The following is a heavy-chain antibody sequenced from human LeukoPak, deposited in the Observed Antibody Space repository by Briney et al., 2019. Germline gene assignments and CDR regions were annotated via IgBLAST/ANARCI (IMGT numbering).Heavy chain of an antibody. J-gene: IGHJ3*02. D-gene: IGHD4-23*01. Sequence: SQTLSLTCTVSGGSISSGSYYWSWIRQPAGKGLEWIGRIYTSGSTNYNPSLKSRVTISVDTSKNQFSLKLSSVTAADTAVYYCARDMALGGNDDAFDIWGQGTMVTVSS. CDR2: IYTSGST. CDR3: ARDMALGGNDDAFDI. CDR1: GGSISSGSYY. V-gene: IGHV4-61*02.